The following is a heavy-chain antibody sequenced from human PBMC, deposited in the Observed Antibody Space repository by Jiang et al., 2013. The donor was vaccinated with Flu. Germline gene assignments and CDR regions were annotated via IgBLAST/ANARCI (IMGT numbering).Heavy chain of an antibody. J-gene: IGHJ4*02. CDR3: ARDGDYPLAY. CDR2: INPSGGST. D-gene: IGHD4/OR15-4a*01. CDR1: GYTFTGYF. Sequence: EVKKPGASVRLSCKASGYTFTGYFIHWVRQAPGQGLQWMGIINPSGGSTNYAQRIQGRVTMTRDRSTNTVYMELTSLRSEDTAVYYCARDGDYPLAYWGQGTLVTVSS. V-gene: IGHV1-46*01.